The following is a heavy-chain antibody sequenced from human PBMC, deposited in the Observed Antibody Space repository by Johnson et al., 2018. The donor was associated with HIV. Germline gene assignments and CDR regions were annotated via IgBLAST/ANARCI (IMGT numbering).Heavy chain of an antibody. V-gene: IGHV3-30*02. D-gene: IGHD5-12*01. J-gene: IGHJ3*02. CDR1: GFTFSNYG. CDR3: ARGSQWLRWWVGAFDI. Sequence: QVQLVESGGDMVQPGGSLRVSCAASGFTFSNYGMHWVRQAPGKGLEWVAFIRFDGNNRYYADSVKGRFTISRDNSKNTLYLQLNSLRAEDTAVYYCARGSQWLRWWVGAFDIWGQGTLVTVSS. CDR2: IRFDGNNR.